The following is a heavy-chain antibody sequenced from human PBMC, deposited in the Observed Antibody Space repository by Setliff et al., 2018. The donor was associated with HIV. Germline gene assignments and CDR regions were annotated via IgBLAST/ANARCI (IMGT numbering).Heavy chain of an antibody. CDR1: GYTFTSYG. CDR2: ISPATDKT. Sequence: GASVKVSCKASGYTFTSYGISWVRQAPGQGLEWMGWISPATDKTNYAQKLQGRLTMTTDTSTSTAYMDLRSLRSDDTAVYYCARRGDYYASAFDYWGQGTPVTVSS. D-gene: IGHD3-10*01. CDR3: ARRGDYYASAFDY. J-gene: IGHJ4*02. V-gene: IGHV1-18*01.